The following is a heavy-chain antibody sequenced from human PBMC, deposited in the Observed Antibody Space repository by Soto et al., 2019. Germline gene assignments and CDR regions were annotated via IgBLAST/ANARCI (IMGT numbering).Heavy chain of an antibody. CDR1: GGTFSSYA. V-gene: IGHV1-69*06. CDR3: ARDLVYCGGDCYGWFDP. CDR2: IIPIFGTA. Sequence: QVQLVQSGAEVKKPGSSVKVSCKASGGTFSSYAISWVRQAPGQGLEWMGGIIPIFGTANYAQKFQGRVTITADKSTSTAYMELSSLRSEDTAVYYCARDLVYCGGDCYGWFDPWGQGTLVTVSS. J-gene: IGHJ5*02. D-gene: IGHD2-21*02.